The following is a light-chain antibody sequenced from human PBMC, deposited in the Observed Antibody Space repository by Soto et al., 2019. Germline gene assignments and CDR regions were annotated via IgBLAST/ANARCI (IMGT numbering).Light chain of an antibody. CDR1: QSVSSSH. CDR2: SAS. J-gene: IGKJ5*01. Sequence: EIVLTQSPGTLSLSPGERATLSCRASQSVSSSHLAWYQQKPGQAPRLLIYSASSRATGIPDRFSGSGSGTEFTLTISSLQSEDFAVYYCQQYNNWITFGQGTRLEIK. V-gene: IGKV3-20*01. CDR3: QQYNNWIT.